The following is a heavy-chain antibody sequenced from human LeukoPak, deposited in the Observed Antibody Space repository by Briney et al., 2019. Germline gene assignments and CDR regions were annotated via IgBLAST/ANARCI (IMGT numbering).Heavy chain of an antibody. CDR3: ARGGVATIIFDY. Sequence: SETLSLTCTVSGGSISSYYWSWIRQPPGKGLEWIGYIYYSGSTNYNPSLKSRVTISVDTSKNRFSLKLSSVTAADTAVYYCARGGVATIIFDYWGQGTLVTVSS. J-gene: IGHJ4*02. CDR2: IYYSGST. CDR1: GGSISSYY. V-gene: IGHV4-59*01. D-gene: IGHD5-12*01.